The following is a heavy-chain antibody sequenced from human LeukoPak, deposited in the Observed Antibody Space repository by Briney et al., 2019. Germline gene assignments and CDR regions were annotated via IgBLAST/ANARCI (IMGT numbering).Heavy chain of an antibody. CDR1: GGSISSYY. Sequence: SETLSLTCTVSGGSISSYYWSWIRQPPGKGLEWIGYIYYSGSTNYNPSLKSRVTISVDTSKNQFSPKLSSVTAADTAVYYCARRRRGGILYYYYGMDVWGQGTTVTVSS. CDR2: IYYSGST. V-gene: IGHV4-59*08. CDR3: ARRRRGGILYYYYGMDV. D-gene: IGHD2-15*01. J-gene: IGHJ6*02.